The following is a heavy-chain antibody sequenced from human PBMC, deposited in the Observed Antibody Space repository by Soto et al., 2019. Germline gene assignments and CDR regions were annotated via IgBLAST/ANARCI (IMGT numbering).Heavy chain of an antibody. J-gene: IGHJ6*02. CDR2: ISSSGYI. V-gene: IGHV3-21*01. CDR3: ARDCSGGSCYPGMDV. CDR1: GXNFNSYT. D-gene: IGHD2-15*01. Sequence: GSLRLSCAASGXNFNSYTINWVRQAQGKRLEWLSSISSSGYIFSTDSVRGRFTISRDNAKQSVYLQINSTRAQDTAVYCCARDCSGGSCYPGMDVWGQGTTVTVSS.